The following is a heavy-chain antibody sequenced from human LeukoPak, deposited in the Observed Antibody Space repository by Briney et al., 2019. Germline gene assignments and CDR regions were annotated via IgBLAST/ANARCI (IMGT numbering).Heavy chain of an antibody. V-gene: IGHV4-39*01. J-gene: IGHJ2*01. Sequence: SETLSLTCTVSGGSISSSSYYWGWIRQPPGRGLEWIGSIYYSGSTYYNPSLKSRVTISVDTSKNQFSLKLSSVTAADTAVYYCARMWELRIFWYFDLWGRGTLVTVSS. CDR3: ARMWELRIFWYFDL. CDR2: IYYSGST. CDR1: GGSISSSSYY. D-gene: IGHD1-26*01.